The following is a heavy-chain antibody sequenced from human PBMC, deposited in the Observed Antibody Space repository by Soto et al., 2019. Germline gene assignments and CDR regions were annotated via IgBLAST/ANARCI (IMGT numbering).Heavy chain of an antibody. V-gene: IGHV4-34*01. CDR1: GGSFSGYY. CDR3: ARGGYIISSVRGWFDP. Sequence: QVQLQQWGAGLLKPSETLSLPCAVYGGSFSGYYWSWIRQHQGKGLEWIGEINHSGRTNYNPSLKSRVTISVDTSKNQFALKLSSVTAADTAVYYCARGGYIISSVRGWFDPWGQGTLVTVSS. CDR2: INHSGRT. J-gene: IGHJ5*02. D-gene: IGHD6-13*01.